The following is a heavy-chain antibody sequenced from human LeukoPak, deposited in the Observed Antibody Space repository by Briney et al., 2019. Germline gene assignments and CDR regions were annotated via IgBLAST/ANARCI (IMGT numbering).Heavy chain of an antibody. Sequence: GSLRLSCAASGFTFSSYWMTWVRQAPGKGLEWVANIKQDGSEKYYADSVKGRFTISRDNAKNSLYLQMNSLRAEDTAVYYCAREGLYKIGLDVWGQGTTVTVSS. J-gene: IGHJ6*02. CDR3: AREGLYKIGLDV. CDR1: GFTFSSYW. CDR2: IKQDGSEK. D-gene: IGHD3-10*01. V-gene: IGHV3-7*01.